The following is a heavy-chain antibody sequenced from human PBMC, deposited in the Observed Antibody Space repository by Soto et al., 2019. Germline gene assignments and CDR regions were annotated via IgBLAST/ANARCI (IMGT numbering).Heavy chain of an antibody. V-gene: IGHV4-34*01. J-gene: IGHJ4*02. CDR3: ARTSRFDC. D-gene: IGHD6-6*01. CDR1: CGSFSGCY. Sequence: PXXTLSLPCAVYCGSFSGCYWSWILQPPGKGLEWIGEINHSGSTNYNPSLKSRVTMSVDTSKNQFPLKLSSVTAADTAVYYCARTSRFDCWGQGTLVTVSS. CDR2: INHSGST.